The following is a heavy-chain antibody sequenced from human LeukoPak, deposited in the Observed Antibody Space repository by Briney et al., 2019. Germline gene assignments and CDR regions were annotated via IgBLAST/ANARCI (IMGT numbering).Heavy chain of an antibody. CDR2: IFSGGST. V-gene: IGHV3-66*01. J-gene: IGHJ4*01. Sequence: GGSLRLSCAASGFTVSGNYMSWVRQAPGKGLEWISAIFSGGSTYYADSVKGRFTISRDNSKNTLYLQMNSLRAEDTAVYYCAKDAPTIFGVAPDYWGXGTLVTVSS. CDR1: GFTVSGNY. D-gene: IGHD3-3*01. CDR3: AKDAPTIFGVAPDY.